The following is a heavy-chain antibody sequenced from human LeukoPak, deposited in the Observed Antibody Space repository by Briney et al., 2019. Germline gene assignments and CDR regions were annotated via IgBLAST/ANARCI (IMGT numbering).Heavy chain of an antibody. D-gene: IGHD6-6*01. Sequence: LGGSLGSSFPALGFPFTGFARGGVGQAQGRGLGWVSAISGSGGSTYYADSVKGRFTISRDNSKNTLYLQMNSLRAEDTAVYYCAKEEQLKPFGYWGQGTLVTVSS. CDR1: GFPFTGFA. V-gene: IGHV3-23*01. CDR3: AKEEQLKPFGY. CDR2: ISGSGGST. J-gene: IGHJ4*02.